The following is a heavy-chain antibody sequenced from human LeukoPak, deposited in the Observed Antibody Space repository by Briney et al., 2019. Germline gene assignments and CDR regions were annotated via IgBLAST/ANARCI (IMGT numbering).Heavy chain of an antibody. CDR3: AKADSNYLYYFDY. CDR1: GFTFTNSG. CDR2: IQYDGGDK. J-gene: IGHJ4*02. D-gene: IGHD4-11*01. Sequence: GGSLRLSCAASGFTFTNSGMHWVRQAPGKGLEWVAFIQYDGGDKFYADSVEGRFTISRDNSKSTLYLQVNSLRAEDTAVYYCAKADSNYLYYFDYWGQGTLVTVSS. V-gene: IGHV3-30*02.